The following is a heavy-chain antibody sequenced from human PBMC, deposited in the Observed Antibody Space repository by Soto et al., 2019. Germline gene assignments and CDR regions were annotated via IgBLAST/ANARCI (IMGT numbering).Heavy chain of an antibody. D-gene: IGHD3-10*01. CDR3: ARERKRYGSGSYVAQYYYGMDV. CDR2: INHREST. Sequence: SDTLSLTCAVYGESFSGYYWSWIRKATGKGLEWIREINHRESTKYKTALKRRCTKTVDTSKIHFSLKLSSVTAADTALYYCARERKRYGSGSYVAQYYYGMDVWGQGTTVS. CDR1: GESFSGYY. V-gene: IGHV4-34*01. J-gene: IGHJ6*02.